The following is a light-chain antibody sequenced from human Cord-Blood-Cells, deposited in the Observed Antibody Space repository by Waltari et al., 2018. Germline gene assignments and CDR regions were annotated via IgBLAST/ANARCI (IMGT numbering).Light chain of an antibody. CDR3: QVWDSSSDHVV. J-gene: IGLJ2*01. CDR1: NIGSKS. V-gene: IGLV3-21*04. Sequence: SYVLTQPPSVSVAPGKTARITCGGNNIGSKSVHWYQQKPGQAPVLVIYYDSDRPSGXXXXXXXXXXXXXXXXXXXXXXXGDEADYYCQVWDSSSDHVVFGGGTKLTVL. CDR2: YDS.